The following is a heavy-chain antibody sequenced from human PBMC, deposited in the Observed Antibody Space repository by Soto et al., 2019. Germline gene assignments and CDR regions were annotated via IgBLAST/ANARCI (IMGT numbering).Heavy chain of an antibody. D-gene: IGHD2-15*01. Sequence: SETLSLTCTVSGGSISSGDYYWSWIRQPPGKGLEWIGYIYYSGSTYYNPSLKSRVTISVDTSKNQFSLKLSSVTAADTAVYYCAREPTLRYCSGGSCHVNWFDPWGQGTLVTVSS. J-gene: IGHJ5*02. CDR3: AREPTLRYCSGGSCHVNWFDP. V-gene: IGHV4-30-4*01. CDR2: IYYSGST. CDR1: GGSISSGDYY.